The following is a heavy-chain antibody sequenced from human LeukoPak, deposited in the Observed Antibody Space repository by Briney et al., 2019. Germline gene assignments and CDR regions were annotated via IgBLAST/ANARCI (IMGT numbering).Heavy chain of an antibody. J-gene: IGHJ6*02. D-gene: IGHD6-19*01. V-gene: IGHV3-53*01. CDR3: ARDQTAVARSWYYYGMDV. Sequence: GGSLRLSCAASGFTVSSNYMSWVRQAPGKGVEWVSVIYSGGSTYYADSVKGRFTISRDNSKNTLYLQMNGLRTEDTAVYYCARDQTAVARSWYYYGMDVWGQGTTVTVSS. CDR1: GFTVSSNY. CDR2: IYSGGST.